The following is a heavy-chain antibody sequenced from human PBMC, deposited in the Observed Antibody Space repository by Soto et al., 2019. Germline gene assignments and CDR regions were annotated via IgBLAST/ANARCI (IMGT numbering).Heavy chain of an antibody. J-gene: IGHJ4*02. D-gene: IGHD3-22*01. V-gene: IGHV3-30*18. CDR1: GFTFSSYG. CDR2: ISYDGSNK. CDR3: AKDQSEQWLFAAPYYFDY. Sequence: PGGSLRLSCAASGFTFSSYGMHWVRQAPGKGLEWVAVISYDGSNKYYADSVKGRFTISRDNSKNTLYLQMNSLRAEDTAVYYCAKDQSEQWLFAAPYYFDYWGQGTLVTVSS.